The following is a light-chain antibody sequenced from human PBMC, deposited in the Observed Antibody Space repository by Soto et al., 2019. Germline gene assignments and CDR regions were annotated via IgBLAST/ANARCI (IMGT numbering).Light chain of an antibody. J-gene: IGKJ1*01. CDR1: QSISTY. CDR3: QQSYITPPGT. CDR2: ATS. Sequence: DIQMTQSPSSLSASVGDRVTITCRASQSISTYLIWYQQKPGKAHKLLIYATSSLQSGVPSRFSGSGSGTDFTLTISSLQPEDFATYYCQQSYITPPGTFGQGTKVEIK. V-gene: IGKV1-39*01.